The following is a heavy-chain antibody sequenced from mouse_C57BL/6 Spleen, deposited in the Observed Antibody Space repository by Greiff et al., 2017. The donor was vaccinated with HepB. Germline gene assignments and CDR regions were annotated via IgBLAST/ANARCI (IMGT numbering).Heavy chain of an antibody. Sequence: EVKLMESGGGLVKPGGSLKLSCAASGFTFSSYAMSWVRQTPEKRLEWVATISDGGSYTYYPDNVKGRFTISRDNAKNNLYLQMSHLKSEDTAMYYCARDRELDYWGQGTTLTVSS. CDR2: ISDGGSYT. V-gene: IGHV5-4*01. J-gene: IGHJ2*01. CDR3: ARDRELDY. CDR1: GFTFSSYA.